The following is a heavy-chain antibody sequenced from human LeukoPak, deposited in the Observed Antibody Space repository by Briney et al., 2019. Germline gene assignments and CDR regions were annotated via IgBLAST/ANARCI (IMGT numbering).Heavy chain of an antibody. CDR2: INPNSGGT. Sequence: ASVKVSCKASGYTFTGCYMHWVRQAPGQGLEWMGWINPNSGGTSYAQNFQGRVTMARDTSISTAYMELRRLRSDDTAVYYCAAGRGYCSGGSCYGDDSFDIWGQGTMVTVSS. CDR3: AAGRGYCSGGSCYGDDSFDI. V-gene: IGHV1-2*02. J-gene: IGHJ3*02. CDR1: GYTFTGCY. D-gene: IGHD2-15*01.